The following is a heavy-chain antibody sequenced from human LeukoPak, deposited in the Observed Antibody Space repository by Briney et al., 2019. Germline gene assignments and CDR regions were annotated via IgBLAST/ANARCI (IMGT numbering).Heavy chain of an antibody. V-gene: IGHV1-18*01. CDR1: GYTFISYG. CDR2: ISAYHGNT. CDR3: ARERSGWSLRSDAFDI. J-gene: IGHJ3*02. Sequence: ASLRLSCTASGYTFISYGISWVRQAPGQGLEWMGCISAYHGNTNYAHTLQGRVTITTDTSTSTPYLQMKSLRSDDTAVYYCARERSGWSLRSDAFDIWGQGTMVTVSS. D-gene: IGHD6-19*01.